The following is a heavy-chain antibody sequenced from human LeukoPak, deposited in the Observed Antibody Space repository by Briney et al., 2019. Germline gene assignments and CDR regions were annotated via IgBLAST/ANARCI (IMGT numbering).Heavy chain of an antibody. J-gene: IGHJ4*02. CDR1: GSTFSSYE. CDR2: ISSSGSNI. V-gene: IGHV3-48*03. CDR3: ARAYDSSGYPDY. Sequence: GGSLRLSCAASGSTFSSYEMNWVRQAPGKGVEWVSYISSSGSNIYYADSVKGRFTISRDNAKNSLYLQMNSLRAEDTAVYYCARAYDSSGYPDYWGQGTLVTVSS. D-gene: IGHD3-22*01.